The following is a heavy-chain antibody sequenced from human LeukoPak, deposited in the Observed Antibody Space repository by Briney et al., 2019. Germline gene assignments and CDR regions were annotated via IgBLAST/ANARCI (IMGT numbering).Heavy chain of an antibody. D-gene: IGHD6-19*01. V-gene: IGHV7-4-1*02. Sequence: ASVKVSCKASGYTFTSYAMHWVRQAPGQGLEWMGWINTNTGNPTYAQGFTGRFVFSLDTSVNTAYLQISSLKAEDTAVYYCASYSTHSSGWYDADYWGQGTLVTVSS. CDR2: INTNTGNP. CDR1: GYTFTSYA. CDR3: ASYSTHSSGWYDADY. J-gene: IGHJ4*02.